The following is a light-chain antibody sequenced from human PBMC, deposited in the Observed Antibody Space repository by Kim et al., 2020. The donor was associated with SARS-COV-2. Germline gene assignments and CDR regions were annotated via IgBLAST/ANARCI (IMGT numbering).Light chain of an antibody. CDR3: QVWETFSDHPV. Sequence: PGKTAEIPCGGNDMGSKSVHWYQRRPGQAPVLVIYYDDGRPARIPERFSGSNSGNTATLTISRVEAGDEADYYCQVWETFSDHPVFGGGTKLTVL. CDR2: YDD. CDR1: DMGSKS. V-gene: IGLV3-21*01. J-gene: IGLJ3*02.